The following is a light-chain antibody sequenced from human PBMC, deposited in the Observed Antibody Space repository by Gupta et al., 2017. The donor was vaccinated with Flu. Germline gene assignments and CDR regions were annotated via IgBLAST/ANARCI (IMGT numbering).Light chain of an antibody. CDR2: WAS. J-gene: IGKJ2*01. CDR1: QSVLHSSNNKNY. Sequence: SLGERATINCKSSQSVLHSSNNKNYLAWYQQKPGQPPKLLIYWASTRESGVPDRFSGSGSGTDFTLTISSLQAADVAVYYRQQYVNTPLTFGQGTKLEIK. CDR3: QQYVNTPLT. V-gene: IGKV4-1*01.